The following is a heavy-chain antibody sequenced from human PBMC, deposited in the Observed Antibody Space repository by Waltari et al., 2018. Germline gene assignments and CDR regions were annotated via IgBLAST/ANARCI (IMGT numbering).Heavy chain of an antibody. CDR3: ARFEGAPYFFEF. CDR2: ISPSSGTI. J-gene: IGHJ4*02. D-gene: IGHD3-3*01. CDR1: ASTFTTYP. Sequence: VQFVDSVGGLVKPGGSRCLSWAASASTFTTYPMNWVRKAPGKGLEWVASISPSSGTIYYADSVQGRFTISRDNAGNSVYLQMNSLRAEDSAVYYCARFEGAPYFFEFWGQGTLVSVSS. V-gene: IGHV3-21*01.